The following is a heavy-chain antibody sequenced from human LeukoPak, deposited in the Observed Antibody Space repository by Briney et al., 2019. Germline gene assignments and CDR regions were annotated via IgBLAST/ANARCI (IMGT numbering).Heavy chain of an antibody. J-gene: IGHJ4*02. CDR1: GFTFSSYS. Sequence: GGSLRLSCAASGFTFSSYSMNWVRQAPGKGLEWVSSISSSSSYIYYADSVKGRFTISRDNFKNTLYLQMNSLRAEDTAVYYCARGVPGGFDYWGQGTLVTVSS. CDR3: ARGVPGGFDY. V-gene: IGHV3-21*01. D-gene: IGHD3-10*01. CDR2: ISSSSSYI.